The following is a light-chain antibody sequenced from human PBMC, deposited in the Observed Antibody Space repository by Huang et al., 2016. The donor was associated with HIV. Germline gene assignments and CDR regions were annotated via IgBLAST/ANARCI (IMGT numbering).Light chain of an antibody. Sequence: AIQMTRSPSSLSASVGDRVTITCRASHDIRNDLGWYQQRPGRAPKLLIYAALNLQSGVPSRFSGSGSGTDFTLTISDLQPEDFATYYCLQDYSYPHTFGQGTKLEL. CDR3: LQDYSYPHT. CDR2: AAL. V-gene: IGKV1-6*01. CDR1: HDIRND. J-gene: IGKJ2*01.